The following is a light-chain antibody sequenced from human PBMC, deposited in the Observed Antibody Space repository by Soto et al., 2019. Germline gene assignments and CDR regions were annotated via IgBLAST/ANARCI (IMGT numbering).Light chain of an antibody. V-gene: IGKV3-11*01. CDR1: QSVSSY. Sequence: IVLTKSPVTLSLSPGERATLSCRASQSVSSYLAWYQQRPGQAPRLLLYEASNRATGIPARFSGSGSGTDFTLTIDNLEPEDFAIYYCRQRNNWPPITFGQGTRLEIK. CDR2: EAS. J-gene: IGKJ5*01. CDR3: RQRNNWPPIT.